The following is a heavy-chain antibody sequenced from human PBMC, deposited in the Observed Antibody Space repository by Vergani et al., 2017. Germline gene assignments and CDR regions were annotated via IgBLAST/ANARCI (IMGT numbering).Heavy chain of an antibody. D-gene: IGHD3-10*01. CDR3: ARDRWVYYGSGSYXTTLRYYYYYGMDV. V-gene: IGHV3-66*02. Sequence: VQLVESGGGLVQPGGSLRLSCAASGFTVSSNYMSWVRQAPGKGLEWVSVIYSGGSTYYADSVKGRFTISRDNSKNTLYLQMNSLRAEDTAVYYCARDRWVYYGSGSYXTTLRYYYYYGMDVWGQGTTVTVSS. CDR1: GFTVSSNY. CDR2: IYSGGST. J-gene: IGHJ6*02.